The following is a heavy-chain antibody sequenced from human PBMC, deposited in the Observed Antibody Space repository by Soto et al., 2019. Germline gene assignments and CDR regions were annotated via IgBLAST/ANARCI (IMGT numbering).Heavy chain of an antibody. D-gene: IGHD2-2*03. CDR1: GFSLNTSEMC. V-gene: IGHV2-70*11. J-gene: IGHJ4*02. Sequence: SAAKPGNPTQSLTQNCTFSGFSLNTSEMCVSWIRQPPGKALEWLARIDWDDDKYYSTSLKTRLTISKETSTNQVVLTMTNMDPVDTATYYCAGIGYCSSASCGYFDYWGKGTLVTVSS. CDR3: AGIGYCSSASCGYFDY. CDR2: IDWDDDK.